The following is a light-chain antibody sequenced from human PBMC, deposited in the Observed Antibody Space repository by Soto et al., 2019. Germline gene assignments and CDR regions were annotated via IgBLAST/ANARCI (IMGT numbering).Light chain of an antibody. J-gene: IGKJ1*01. V-gene: IGKV3-20*01. CDR3: QQYCSSPWT. CDR1: QSVSSNY. CDR2: GAS. Sequence: EIVLTQSPGTLSLSPGERATLSCRASQSVSSNYLAWYQQKPGQAPRLLIYGASSRATGIQDRFSGSGSGTDFTLTISRLEPEDFAVYYCQQYCSSPWTVGRGTQVEIK.